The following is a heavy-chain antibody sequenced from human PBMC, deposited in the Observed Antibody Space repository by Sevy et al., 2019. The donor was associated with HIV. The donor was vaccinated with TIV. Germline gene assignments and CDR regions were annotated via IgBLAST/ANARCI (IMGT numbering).Heavy chain of an antibody. J-gene: IGHJ6*02. Sequence: SETLSLTCTVSGGSISSSSYYWGWIRQPPGKGLGWIGSIYYSGSTYYNPSLKSRVTISVDTSKNQFSLKLSSVTAADTAVYYCATTPWGNYGMDVWGQGTTVTVSS. CDR3: ATTPWGNYGMDV. V-gene: IGHV4-39*01. CDR2: IYYSGST. D-gene: IGHD3-16*01. CDR1: GGSISSSSYY.